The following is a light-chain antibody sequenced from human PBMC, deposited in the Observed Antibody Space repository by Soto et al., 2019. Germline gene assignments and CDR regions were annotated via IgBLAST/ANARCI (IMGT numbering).Light chain of an antibody. Sequence: EIVLTQSPGTLSLSPGERATLSCRASQSVTASYLAWYQQKPGQAPRLLTYAASSRATGIPDRFSGSGSGTDFTLSISRLEPEDCAVYYCQQDGSSPYSFGQGPKLEI. J-gene: IGKJ2*01. CDR2: AAS. CDR3: QQDGSSPYS. CDR1: QSVTASY. V-gene: IGKV3-20*01.